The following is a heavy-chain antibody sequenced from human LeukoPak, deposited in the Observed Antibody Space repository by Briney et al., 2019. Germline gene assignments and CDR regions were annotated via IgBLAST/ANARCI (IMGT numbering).Heavy chain of an antibody. D-gene: IGHD2-15*01. CDR1: GGSFSGYY. Sequence: PSETLSLTCAVYGGSFSGYYWSWIRQPPGKGLEWIGEINHSGSTNYNPSLKSRVTISVDTSKNQFSLKLSSVTAADTAVYYCARGCSGGSCYSIHDAFDIRGQGTMVTVSS. CDR2: INHSGST. CDR3: ARGCSGGSCYSIHDAFDI. V-gene: IGHV4-34*01. J-gene: IGHJ3*02.